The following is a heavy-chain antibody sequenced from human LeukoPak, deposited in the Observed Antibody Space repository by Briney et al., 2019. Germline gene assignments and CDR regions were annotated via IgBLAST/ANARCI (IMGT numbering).Heavy chain of an antibody. CDR2: INAYNGNT. CDR1: GYTFTSYG. Sequence: GASVKVSFKASGYTFTSYGFSWVRQAPGQGLEWMGWINAYNGNTNYAQKLQGRVTMTTDTSTSTAYMELRSLRFGDTAVYYCARRQGTTLSFDYWGQGTLVTVSS. CDR3: ARRQGTTLSFDY. J-gene: IGHJ4*02. D-gene: IGHD1-1*01. V-gene: IGHV1-18*01.